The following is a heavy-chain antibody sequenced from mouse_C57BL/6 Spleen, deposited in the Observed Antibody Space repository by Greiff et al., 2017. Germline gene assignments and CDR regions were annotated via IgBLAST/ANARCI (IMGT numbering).Heavy chain of an antibody. Sequence: QVQLQQSGAELVRPGASVTLSCKASGYTFTDYEMHWVKQTPVHGLEWIGAIDPETGGTAYNQKFKGKAILTADKSSSTAYMELRSLTSEDSAVYYCTRSNYYDYDEGIFDYWGQGTTLTVSS. J-gene: IGHJ2*01. V-gene: IGHV1-15*01. D-gene: IGHD2-4*01. CDR3: TRSNYYDYDEGIFDY. CDR1: GYTFTDYE. CDR2: IDPETGGT.